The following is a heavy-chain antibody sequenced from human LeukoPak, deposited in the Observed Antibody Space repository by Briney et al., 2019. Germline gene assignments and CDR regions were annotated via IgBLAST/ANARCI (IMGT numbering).Heavy chain of an antibody. D-gene: IGHD3-10*01. Sequence: GGSLRLSCAASGFTFSSYAMSWVRQAPGKGLEWVSAISGSGGSTYYADSVKGRFTISRDNSKNTLYLQMNSLRAEDTAVYYCAEGILYNMVRGVILDYWGQGTLVTVSS. V-gene: IGHV3-23*01. J-gene: IGHJ4*02. CDR3: AEGILYNMVRGVILDY. CDR1: GFTFSSYA. CDR2: ISGSGGST.